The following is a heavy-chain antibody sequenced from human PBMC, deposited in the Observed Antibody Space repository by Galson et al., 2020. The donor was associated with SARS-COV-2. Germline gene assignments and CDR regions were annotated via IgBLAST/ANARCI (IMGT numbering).Heavy chain of an antibody. D-gene: IGHD1-20*01. CDR2: LVVVTDKT. V-gene: IGHV1-58*02. J-gene: IGHJ6*02. CDR1: GFTFTTSA. CDR3: AANRRANWNDGAYYYYGMDV. Sequence: SVTVSCKASGFTFTTSAMQWVRQARGQRPEWIGWLVVVTDKTEYAQKFQERVTITRDMSTSTAYMELSSLRSEDTAVYYCAANRRANWNDGAYYYYGMDVWGQGTTVTVSS.